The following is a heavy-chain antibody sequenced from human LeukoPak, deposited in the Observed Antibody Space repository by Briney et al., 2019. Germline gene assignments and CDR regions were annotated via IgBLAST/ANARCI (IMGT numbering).Heavy chain of an antibody. Sequence: SETLSLTCAVYGASFSGYYSSWIRQPPGKGLEWIGEINHSGSTNYNPSLKSRFTISVDTSKSQFSLKLSSVTAADTAVYYCARGHSSSWYYFDYWGQGTLVTVSS. J-gene: IGHJ4*02. CDR1: GASFSGYY. D-gene: IGHD6-13*01. CDR2: INHSGST. CDR3: ARGHSSSWYYFDY. V-gene: IGHV4-34*01.